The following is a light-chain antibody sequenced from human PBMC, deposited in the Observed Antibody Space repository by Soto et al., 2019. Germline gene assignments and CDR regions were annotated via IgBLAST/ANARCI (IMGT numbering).Light chain of an antibody. V-gene: IGKV3-11*01. J-gene: IGKJ4*01. CDR1: QSVSSS. CDR2: DAS. CDR3: QRRSNWPLT. Sequence: DIVLTQSPATLSLSPGERATLSCRASQSVSSSLAWYQQKPGQTPRLLIYDASNRATGIPARFNGSGSETDFTLTVSSLEPEDFAVYYCQRRSNWPLTFGGGTKVEIK.